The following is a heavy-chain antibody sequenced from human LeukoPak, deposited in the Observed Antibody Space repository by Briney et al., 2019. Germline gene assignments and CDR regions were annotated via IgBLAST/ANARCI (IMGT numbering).Heavy chain of an antibody. CDR1: GYTFTSYG. Sequence: ASVKVSCKASGYTFTSYGISWVRQAPGQGLEWMGWISAYNGNTNYAQKLQGRVTMTTDTSTSTAYMELRSLRSDDTAVYYCARDSVDTAMVKVDYWAREPWSPSPQ. CDR3: ARDSVDTAMVKVDY. CDR2: ISAYNGNT. V-gene: IGHV1-18*01. D-gene: IGHD5-18*01. J-gene: IGHJ4*02.